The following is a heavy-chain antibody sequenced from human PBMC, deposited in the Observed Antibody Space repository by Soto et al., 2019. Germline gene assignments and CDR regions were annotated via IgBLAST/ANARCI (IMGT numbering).Heavy chain of an antibody. CDR1: GYTFTSYG. D-gene: IGHD3-22*01. CDR2: ISAYNGNT. J-gene: IGHJ5*02. Sequence: ASVKVSCKASGYTFTSYGISWVRQAPGQGLEWMGWISAYNGNTNYAQKLQGRVTMTTDTSTSTAYMELRSLRSDDTAVYYCARDFTMIVVGGPFDPWGQGTLVTVPS. V-gene: IGHV1-18*01. CDR3: ARDFTMIVVGGPFDP.